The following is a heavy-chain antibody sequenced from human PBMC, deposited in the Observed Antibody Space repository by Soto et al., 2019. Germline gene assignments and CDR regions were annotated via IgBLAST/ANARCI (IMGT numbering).Heavy chain of an antibody. Sequence: SETRSLTCAVYGGSFSDFYWNCIRQPPGKGLGWIGEINHSGSTSYNPSLKSRVTISVDTSKNQISLKLTSVTAADTAVYYCARGPRVVWVVPTAQRDVFDIWGQGTMVTVSS. D-gene: IGHD2-2*01. CDR3: ARGPRVVWVVPTAQRDVFDI. CDR1: GGSFSDFY. V-gene: IGHV4-34*01. J-gene: IGHJ3*02. CDR2: INHSGST.